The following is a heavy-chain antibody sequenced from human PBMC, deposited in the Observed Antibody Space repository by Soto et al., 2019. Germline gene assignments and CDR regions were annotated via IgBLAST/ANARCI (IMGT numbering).Heavy chain of an antibody. CDR2: IGGSGGTT. Sequence: PGGSLRLSCAASGFTFSSYAMSWVRQAPGKGLQWVSAIGGSGGTTYYADSVKGRFTISRDNSKTTLFLQMNSLRAEDTAVYYCAKEPNFITMIVSNWFDPWGQGTLVTVSS. D-gene: IGHD3-22*01. V-gene: IGHV3-23*01. CDR1: GFTFSSYA. J-gene: IGHJ5*02. CDR3: AKEPNFITMIVSNWFDP.